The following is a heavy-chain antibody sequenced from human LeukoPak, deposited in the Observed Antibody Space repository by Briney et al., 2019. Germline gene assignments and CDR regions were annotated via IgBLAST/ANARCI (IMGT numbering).Heavy chain of an antibody. CDR1: GFTFSGSA. V-gene: IGHV3-73*01. CDR2: IRSKANSYAT. D-gene: IGHD3-22*01. J-gene: IGHJ5*02. Sequence: GGSLRLSCAASGFTFSGSAMHWVRQASGKGLEWVGRIRSKANSYATAYAASVKGRFTISRDDSKNTAYLQMNSLKTEDTAVYYCTRHADYYDSSGYYYVGDNWFDPWGQGTLVTVSS. CDR3: TRHADYYDSSGYYYVGDNWFDP.